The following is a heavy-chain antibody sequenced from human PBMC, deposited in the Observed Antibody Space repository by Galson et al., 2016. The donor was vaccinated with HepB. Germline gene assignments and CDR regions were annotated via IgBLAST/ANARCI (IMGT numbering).Heavy chain of an antibody. CDR3: ARQTDYYDGVGRYYFDY. D-gene: IGHD3-22*01. CDR2: IYYSGTT. V-gene: IGHV4-39*01. Sequence: TLSLTCNVSGAPISSTSSYWGWIRQPPGKGLEWIASIYYSGTTYYNASLKSRLTISVDTSKNQFSLKLTSVTAADTAVYYCARQTDYYDGVGRYYFDYWGQGTLVPVSS. J-gene: IGHJ4*02. CDR1: GAPISSTSSY.